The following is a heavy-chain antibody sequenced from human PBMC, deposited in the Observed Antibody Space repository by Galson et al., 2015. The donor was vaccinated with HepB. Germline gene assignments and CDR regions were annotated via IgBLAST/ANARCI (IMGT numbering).Heavy chain of an antibody. J-gene: IGHJ4*02. Sequence: SLRLSCAASGFTFSSYSMNWVRQAPGKGLEWVSSISSSSSSIYHADSVKGRFTISRDNAKNSLHLQMNSLRAEDTAVYYCARGGSYSSRDYWGRGTLVTVS. CDR1: GFTFSSYS. V-gene: IGHV3-21*01. CDR2: ISSSSSSI. D-gene: IGHD6-13*01. CDR3: ARGGSYSSRDY.